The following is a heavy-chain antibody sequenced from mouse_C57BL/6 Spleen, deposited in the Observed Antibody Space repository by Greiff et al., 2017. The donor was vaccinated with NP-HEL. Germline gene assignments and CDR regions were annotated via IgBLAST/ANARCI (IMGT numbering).Heavy chain of an antibody. V-gene: IGHV3-6*01. CDR2: ISYDGSN. CDR1: GYSITSGYY. CDR3: ARGGLLRDYYAMDY. J-gene: IGHJ4*01. D-gene: IGHD2-3*01. Sequence: VQLKQSGPGLVKPSQSLSLTCSVTGYSITSGYYWNWIRQFPGNKLEWMGYISYDGSNNYNPSLKNRISITRDTSKNQFFLKLNSVTTEDTATYYCARGGLLRDYYAMDYWGQGTSVTVSS.